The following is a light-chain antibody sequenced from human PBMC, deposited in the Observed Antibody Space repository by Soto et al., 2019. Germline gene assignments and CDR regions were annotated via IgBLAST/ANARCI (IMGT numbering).Light chain of an antibody. CDR1: QSVSSY. V-gene: IGKV3-11*01. CDR3: QQRSHWPRT. CDR2: DAS. J-gene: IGKJ1*01. Sequence: EIVLTQSPATLSLSPGERATLSCRASQSVSSYLAWYQQKPGQAPRLLIYDASNRATGIPARFSGSGSGTDFTLTISSLEPEDVAVYYCQQRSHWPRTFGQGTKV.